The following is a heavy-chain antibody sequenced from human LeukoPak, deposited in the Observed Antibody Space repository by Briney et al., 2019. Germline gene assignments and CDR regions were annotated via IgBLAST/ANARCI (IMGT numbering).Heavy chain of an antibody. V-gene: IGHV4-59*08. CDR2: LYYSGST. CDR3: ASFRLARGQYFDY. CDR1: GGSISSYY. J-gene: IGHJ4*02. Sequence: SETLSLTCTVSGGSISSYYWSWIRQPPGKGLEWIGCLYYSGSTNYNPSLKSRVTISVDTSKNHFSLKLSSVTAADTAVYCCASFRLARGQYFDYWGQGTLVTVSS.